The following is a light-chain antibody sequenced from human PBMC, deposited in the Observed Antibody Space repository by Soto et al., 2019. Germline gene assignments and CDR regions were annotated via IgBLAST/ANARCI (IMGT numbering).Light chain of an antibody. CDR3: STWDDSLTGWV. V-gene: IGLV1-44*01. Sequence: QSVLRQPPSVSWTPGLRVNISCSGGISNIRKDTVNWYQQLPGTAPKLLMFNDDKRPSGVPDRFSGSRSGTSASLAISGLQSDDDAVYFCSTWDDSLTGWVFGGGTQLTVL. CDR1: ISNIRKDT. J-gene: IGLJ3*02. CDR2: NDD.